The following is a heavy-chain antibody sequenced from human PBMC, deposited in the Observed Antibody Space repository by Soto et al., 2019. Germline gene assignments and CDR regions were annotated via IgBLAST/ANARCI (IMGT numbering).Heavy chain of an antibody. Sequence: GGSLRLSCAASEFTFSSYAMSWVRQAPGKGLEWVSAISGSGSSSYYADSVKGRFTISRDNSKNTLYLQMNSLRAEDTAVYYCAKCSPRYSSGLKAYYFDYWGQGTLVTVSS. D-gene: IGHD6-19*01. V-gene: IGHV3-23*01. CDR2: ISGSGSSS. J-gene: IGHJ4*02. CDR3: AKCSPRYSSGLKAYYFDY. CDR1: EFTFSSYA.